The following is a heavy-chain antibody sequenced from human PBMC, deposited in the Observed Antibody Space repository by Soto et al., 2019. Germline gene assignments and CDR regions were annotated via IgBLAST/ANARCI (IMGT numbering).Heavy chain of an antibody. CDR2: ISRDGRTK. CDR3: TGEVASGY. D-gene: IGHD2-8*02. CDR1: GFTVSSYG. Sequence: QVQLVESGGGVVQPGRSLRLSCAVSGFTVSSYGMHWVRQAPGKGLEWVAVISRDGRTKFYADSVEGRFTISKDSSRNTVFLEMDSLRSDDMAVYYCTGEVASGYWGQGTLVTVSS. J-gene: IGHJ4*02. V-gene: IGHV3-30*03.